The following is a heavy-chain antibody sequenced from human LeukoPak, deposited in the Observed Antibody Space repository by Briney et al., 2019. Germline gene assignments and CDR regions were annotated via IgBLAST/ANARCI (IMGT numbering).Heavy chain of an antibody. CDR1: GFTFSSYG. Sequence: GRSLRLSCAASGFTFSSYGMHWVRQAPGKGLEWVAVIWYDGSNKYYADSVKGRFTISRDNSKNTLYLQMNSLRAEDTAVYYCARDSTASSRWYYMDVWGKGPRSPSP. CDR3: ARDSTASSRWYYMDV. V-gene: IGHV3-33*01. J-gene: IGHJ6*03. D-gene: IGHD5-24*01. CDR2: IWYDGSNK.